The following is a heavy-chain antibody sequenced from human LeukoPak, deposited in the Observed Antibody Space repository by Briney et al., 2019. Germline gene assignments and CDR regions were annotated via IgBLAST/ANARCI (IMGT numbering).Heavy chain of an antibody. CDR3: ARDKSYGDSEDY. CDR2: INQDGREK. CDR1: GFIFSNYW. Sequence: GRSLRLSCSASGFIFSNYWMSWVRQAPAKGLEWVANINQDGREKYYVDSVKGRSTVSRDNAKNSLSLQTNSLRAEDTAVYYCARDKSYGDSEDYWGQGTLVTVSS. D-gene: IGHD4-17*01. V-gene: IGHV3-7*05. J-gene: IGHJ4*02.